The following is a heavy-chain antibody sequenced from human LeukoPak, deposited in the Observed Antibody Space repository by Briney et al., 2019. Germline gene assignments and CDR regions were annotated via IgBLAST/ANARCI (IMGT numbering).Heavy chain of an antibody. CDR1: GGSFSDYY. D-gene: IGHD3-22*01. Sequence: SSETLSLTCAVYGGSFSDYYWSWLRQPPGKGLEWTGEINHSGSTNYNPSLKSRVIIFVDTSKRQFSLKLNSVTAADTAVYYCARGYYCYSSGYYLGYWGQGNLVTVSS. V-gene: IGHV4-34*01. CDR3: ARGYYCYSSGYYLGY. J-gene: IGHJ4*02. CDR2: INHSGST.